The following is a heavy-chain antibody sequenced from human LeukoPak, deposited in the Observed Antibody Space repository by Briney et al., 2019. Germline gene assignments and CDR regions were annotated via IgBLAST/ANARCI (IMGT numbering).Heavy chain of an antibody. J-gene: IGHJ3*02. V-gene: IGHV3-33*01. CDR2: IWYDGSNK. CDR3: ARDKVQLWSLDAFDI. D-gene: IGHD5-18*01. CDR1: GFTFSSYG. Sequence: PGGSLRLSCVASGFTFSSYGIHWVRQAPGKGLEWVAVIWYDGSNKYYADSVKGRFTISRDNSKNTLYLQMNSLRVEDTAVYYCARDKVQLWSLDAFDIWGQGTMVTVSS.